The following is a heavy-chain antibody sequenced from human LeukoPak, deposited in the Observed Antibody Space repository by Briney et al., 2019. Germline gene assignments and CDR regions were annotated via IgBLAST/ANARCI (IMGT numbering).Heavy chain of an antibody. J-gene: IGHJ3*02. CDR2: IYYSGST. D-gene: IGHD3-22*01. V-gene: IGHV4-59*01. CDR3: ARVNAVIGGNAFDI. Sequence: SETLSLTCTVSGGSISSYYWSWIRQPPGKGLEWIGHIYYSGSTNYNPSLKSRVTISLDRSKDQFSLKLSSVTAADTAVYYCARVNAVIGGNAFDIWGQGTMVTVSS. CDR1: GGSISSYY.